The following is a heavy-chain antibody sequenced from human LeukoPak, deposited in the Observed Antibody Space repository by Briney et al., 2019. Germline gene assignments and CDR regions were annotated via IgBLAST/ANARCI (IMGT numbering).Heavy chain of an antibody. Sequence: GRSLRLSCAVSGFTLSTYGMNWVRQAPGKGLEWVAFISHDGGKKDYADSVKGRFTISRDNSKNTLYLQMNSLRAEDTAVYYCARGRWFDPWGQGTLVTVSS. V-gene: IGHV3-30-3*01. CDR3: ARGRWFDP. J-gene: IGHJ5*02. CDR2: ISHDGGKK. CDR1: GFTLSTYG.